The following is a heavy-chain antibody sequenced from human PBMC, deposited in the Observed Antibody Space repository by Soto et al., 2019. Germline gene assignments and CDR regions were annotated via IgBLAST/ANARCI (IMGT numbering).Heavy chain of an antibody. V-gene: IGHV3-30-3*01. CDR1: GFTFSSYA. CDR2: ISYDGSNK. Sequence: QVQLVESGGCVVQPGRSLRLSCAASGFTFSSYAMHWVRQAPGKGLEWVAVISYDGSNKYYADSVKGRFTISRDNSKNTLYLQMNSLRAEDTAVYYCARPEIAVAGWYYFDYWGQGTLVTVSS. CDR3: ARPEIAVAGWYYFDY. J-gene: IGHJ4*02. D-gene: IGHD6-19*01.